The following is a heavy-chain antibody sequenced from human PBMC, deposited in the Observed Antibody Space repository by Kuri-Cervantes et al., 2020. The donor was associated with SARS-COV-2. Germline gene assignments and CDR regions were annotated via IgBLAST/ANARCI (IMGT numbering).Heavy chain of an antibody. CDR3: AKDRAGVHDF. CDR2: ISYDGKNK. Sequence: GESLKISCVASGFNFSTSDMHWVRQAPGKGLEWVTFISYDGKNKKCLASGKGRFTISRDNSQNTLHLQMKNLRDEDTAIYYCAKDRAGVHDFWGQGTLVTVSS. CDR1: GFNFSTSD. J-gene: IGHJ4*02. D-gene: IGHD2-21*01. V-gene: IGHV3-30*18.